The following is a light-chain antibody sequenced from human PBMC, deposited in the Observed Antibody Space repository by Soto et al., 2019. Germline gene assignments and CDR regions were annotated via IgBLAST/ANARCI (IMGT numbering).Light chain of an antibody. J-gene: IGKJ1*01. CDR3: QQYDKWPWT. CDR2: GAS. V-gene: IGKV3-15*01. CDR1: QTINNN. Sequence: DIGMTQSPATLSMSPGERATLSCRASQTINNNLAWNQQKPGQAPRLLIYGASTRATGIPDRFSGSGSGTEFTLTISSLQSEDFAVYYCQQYDKWPWTFGQGTKVEIK.